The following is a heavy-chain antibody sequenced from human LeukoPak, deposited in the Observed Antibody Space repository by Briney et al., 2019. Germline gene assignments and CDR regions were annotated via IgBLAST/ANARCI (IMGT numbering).Heavy chain of an antibody. V-gene: IGHV3-23*01. Sequence: PGGSLRLSCAASGFTFSNYVMSWVRQAPGKGLEWVSYISNRGSTIHYADSVKGRFTISRDNSKNTLYLQMNSLRAEDTAVYYCAKAGLWFGETYIQGFDYWGQGTLVTVSS. D-gene: IGHD3-10*01. CDR1: GFTFSNYV. CDR3: AKAGLWFGETYIQGFDY. CDR2: ISNRGSTI. J-gene: IGHJ4*02.